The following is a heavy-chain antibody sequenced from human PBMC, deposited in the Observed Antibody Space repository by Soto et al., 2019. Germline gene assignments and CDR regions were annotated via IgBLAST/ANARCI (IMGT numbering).Heavy chain of an antibody. CDR3: AHLLVVGPGLAGDACDL. J-gene: IGHJ3*01. Sequence: QITLKESGPTLVKPTQPLTLTCTFSGFSLSTSGVGVGWIRQPPGKALEWLALIYWDDDKRYSPSLKSRLTITKDTSKHQVVLTVTNMDPVDTATYYCAHLLVVGPGLAGDACDLLGQGTMVTVSS. D-gene: IGHD2-15*01. CDR2: IYWDDDK. V-gene: IGHV2-5*02. CDR1: GFSLSTSGVG.